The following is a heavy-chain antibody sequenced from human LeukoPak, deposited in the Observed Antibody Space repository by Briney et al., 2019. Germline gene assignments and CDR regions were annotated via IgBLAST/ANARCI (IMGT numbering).Heavy chain of an antibody. J-gene: IGHJ3*02. CDR2: FDPEDGET. CDR3: PTVRHYSSYYDSSGYYSDAFDI. CDR1: GYTLTELS. V-gene: IGHV1-24*01. Sequence: ASVKVSCKVSGYTLTELSMHWVRQAPGKGLEWMGGFDPEDGETIYAQKFQGRVTMTEDTSTDTAYMELSSLRSEDTAVYYCPTVRHYSSYYDSSGYYSDAFDIWGQGTMVTVSS. D-gene: IGHD3-22*01.